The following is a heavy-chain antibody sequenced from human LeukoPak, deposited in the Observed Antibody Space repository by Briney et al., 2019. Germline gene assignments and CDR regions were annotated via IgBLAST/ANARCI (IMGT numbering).Heavy chain of an antibody. D-gene: IGHD2/OR15-2a*01. Sequence: SETLSLICSVSGGYTGSHYWSWIRQPAGKGLEWIGRISPSGTTHYNPSLGSRVTMSVDTSKNYFSLRLSSVTAADTAVYYCARDFYASGFYFWFDPWGQGILVTVSS. J-gene: IGHJ5*02. CDR3: ARDFYASGFYFWFDP. CDR1: GGYTGSHY. CDR2: ISPSGTT. V-gene: IGHV4-4*07.